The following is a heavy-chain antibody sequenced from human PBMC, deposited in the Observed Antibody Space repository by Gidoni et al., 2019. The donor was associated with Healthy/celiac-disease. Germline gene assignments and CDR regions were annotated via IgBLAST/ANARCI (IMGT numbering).Heavy chain of an antibody. CDR3: AKDFYYYDSSGPFDY. Sequence: EVQLVASGGGLVQPGRSLRLSCAASGFTFDDYAMHWVRQAPGKGLEWVSGISWNSGSIGYADSVKGRFTISRDNAKNSLYLQMNSLRAEDTALYYCAKDFYYYDSSGPFDYWGQGTLVTVSS. D-gene: IGHD3-22*01. CDR2: ISWNSGSI. V-gene: IGHV3-9*01. CDR1: GFTFDDYA. J-gene: IGHJ4*02.